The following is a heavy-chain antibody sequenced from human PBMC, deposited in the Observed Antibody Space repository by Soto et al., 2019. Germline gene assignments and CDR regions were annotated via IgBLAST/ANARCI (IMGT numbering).Heavy chain of an antibody. D-gene: IGHD5-18*01. CDR2: ISAYNGNT. J-gene: IGHJ5*02. CDR1: GYTFTSYG. CDR3: ARVFLGPMTYSYGLASNWFDP. Sequence: ASVKVSCKACGYTFTSYGISWVGQAPGQGREWMGWISAYNGNTNYAQKLQGRVTMTTDTSTSTAYMELRSLRSDDTAVYYCARVFLGPMTYSYGLASNWFDPWGAGTLVTFSS. V-gene: IGHV1-18*04.